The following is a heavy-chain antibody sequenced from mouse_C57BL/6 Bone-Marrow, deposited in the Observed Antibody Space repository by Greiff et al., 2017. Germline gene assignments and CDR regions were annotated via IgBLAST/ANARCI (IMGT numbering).Heavy chain of an antibody. V-gene: IGHV1-39*01. D-gene: IGHD2-4*01. CDR2: INPNYGTT. CDR1: GYSFTDYN. CDR3: ARCYDYDYAMDY. Sequence: EVKLQESGPELVKPGASVKISCKASGYSFTDYNMNWVKQSNGKSLEWIGVINPNYGTTSYNQKFKGKATLTVDKSSSTAYMQLNSLTSEDSAVYYCARCYDYDYAMDYWGQGTSVTVSS. J-gene: IGHJ4*01.